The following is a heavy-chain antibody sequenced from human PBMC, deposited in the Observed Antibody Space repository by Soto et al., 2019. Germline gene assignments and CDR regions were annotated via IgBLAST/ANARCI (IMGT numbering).Heavy chain of an antibody. CDR2: ISHSGNT. CDR3: AGGDYYHSSGYYFYYYTMDV. J-gene: IGHJ6*02. CDR1: GASISSGGYS. Sequence: SETLSLTCAVSGASISSGGYSWSWIRQPPGKGLEWIGYISHSGNTYYSPSLKSRVAISVDTSKSQFSLKLSSVTAADTAVYYCAGGDYYHSSGYYFYYYTMDVWGQGTTVTVSS. V-gene: IGHV4-30-2*01. D-gene: IGHD3-22*01.